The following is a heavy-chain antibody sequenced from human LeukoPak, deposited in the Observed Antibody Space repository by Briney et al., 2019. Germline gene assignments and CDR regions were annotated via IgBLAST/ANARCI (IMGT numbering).Heavy chain of an antibody. Sequence: PSETLSLTCTVSGGSISSGDYYWSWIRQPPGKGLEWFGYIYYSGSTYYNPSLKSRVTISVDTSKNQFSLKLSSVTAADTAVYYCARDPAWGYFDYWGQGTLVTVSS. V-gene: IGHV4-30-4*01. D-gene: IGHD3-16*01. CDR3: ARDPAWGYFDY. CDR1: GGSISSGDYY. CDR2: IYYSGST. J-gene: IGHJ4*02.